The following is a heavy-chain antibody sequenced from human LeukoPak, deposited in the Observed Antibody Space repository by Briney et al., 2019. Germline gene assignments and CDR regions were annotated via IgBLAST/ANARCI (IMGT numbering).Heavy chain of an antibody. CDR3: ARRRGYYDSGNYYGLDIDY. CDR2: IYYTGST. CDR1: GGSIISTDDY. J-gene: IGHJ4*02. Sequence: SETLSLTCTVSGGSIISTDDYWGWLRQPPGKGPEWIGSIYYTGSTYHNPSLKSRVTISVDTSKNQFSLKLTSVTAADTAVYYCARRRGYYDSGNYYGLDIDYWGQGTLVTVSS. V-gene: IGHV4-39*07. D-gene: IGHD3-10*01.